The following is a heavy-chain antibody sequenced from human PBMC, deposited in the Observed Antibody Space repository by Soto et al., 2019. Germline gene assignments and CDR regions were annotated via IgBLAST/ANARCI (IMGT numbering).Heavy chain of an antibody. CDR3: AKNVGYCSSTSCLGYFQH. J-gene: IGHJ1*01. D-gene: IGHD2-2*01. CDR2: ISYDGSNK. Sequence: PGGSLRLSCAASGFTFSSDGMHWVRQAPGKGLEWVAVISYDGSNKYYADSVKGRFTISRDNSKNTLYLQMNSLRAEDTAVYYRAKNVGYCSSTSCLGYFQHWGQGTPVTVSS. V-gene: IGHV3-30*18. CDR1: GFTFSSDG.